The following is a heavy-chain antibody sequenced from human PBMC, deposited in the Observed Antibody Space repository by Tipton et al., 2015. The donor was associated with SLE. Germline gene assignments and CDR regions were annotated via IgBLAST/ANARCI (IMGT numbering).Heavy chain of an antibody. J-gene: IGHJ3*02. Sequence: QLVQSGPEVKKPGASVKVSCKASGYTFTSYDINWVRQATGQGLEWMGWMNPNSGNTGYAQKFQGRVTMTRNTSISTAYMELSSLRSEDTAVYYCARGLLWFGELLNAFDIWGQGTMVTVSS. CDR3: ARGLLWFGELLNAFDI. CDR2: MNPNSGNT. D-gene: IGHD3-10*01. V-gene: IGHV1-8*01. CDR1: GYTFTSYD.